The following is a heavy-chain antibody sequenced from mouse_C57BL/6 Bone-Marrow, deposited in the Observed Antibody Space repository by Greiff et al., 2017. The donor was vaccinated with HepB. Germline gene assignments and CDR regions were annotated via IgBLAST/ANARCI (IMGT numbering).Heavy chain of an antibody. Sequence: EVKVVESGGGLVQPGGSLSLSCAASGFTFTDYYMSWVRQPPGKALEWLGFIRNKANGYTTEYSASVKGRFTISRDNSQSILYLQMNALRAEDSATYYCARYVITTVVATRAMDYWGQGTSVTVSS. CDR2: IRNKANGYTT. J-gene: IGHJ4*01. CDR1: GFTFTDYY. D-gene: IGHD1-1*01. CDR3: ARYVITTVVATRAMDY. V-gene: IGHV7-3*01.